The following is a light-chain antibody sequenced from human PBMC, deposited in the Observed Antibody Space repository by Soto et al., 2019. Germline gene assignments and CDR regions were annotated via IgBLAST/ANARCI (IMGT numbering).Light chain of an antibody. Sequence: QSVLTQPASVSGSPGQSSTISCTGTSSDVGAYNYVSWYQQHPGKAPKLMIYDVTNRPSGVSNRFSGSKSGYTASLTISGLQAEDEADYYCSSYTTSSTYVFGTGNKVTVL. CDR1: SSDVGAYNY. J-gene: IGLJ1*01. CDR2: DVT. V-gene: IGLV2-14*03. CDR3: SSYTTSSTYV.